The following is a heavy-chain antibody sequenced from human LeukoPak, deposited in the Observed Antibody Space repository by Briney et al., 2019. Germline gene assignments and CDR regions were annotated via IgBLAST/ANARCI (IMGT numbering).Heavy chain of an antibody. D-gene: IGHD2-15*01. CDR1: GGSGSSYY. J-gene: IGHJ4*02. CDR3: ASPQGYSRGGTGYSAFDY. Sequence: SETLALTCTVSGGSGSSYYWDWIRQPPGKGLEWVGYICYSGITNDNPSLKSRLTIAVDRASNQSSLKLGSATAADTAVYYCASPQGYSRGGTGYSAFDYGGKGTLVTVSS. V-gene: IGHV4-59*02. CDR2: ICYSGIT.